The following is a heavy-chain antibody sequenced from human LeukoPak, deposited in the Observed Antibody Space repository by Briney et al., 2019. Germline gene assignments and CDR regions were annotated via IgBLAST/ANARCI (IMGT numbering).Heavy chain of an antibody. J-gene: IGHJ6*02. CDR2: IYYSGST. D-gene: IGHD6-19*01. CDR1: GGSVNSGDSF. V-gene: IGHV4-61*08. CDR3: ARKLGIAVGDYYYYGLDV. Sequence: SETLSLTCTVSGGSVNSGDSFWSWIRQPPGKGLEWIGNIYYSGSTNYNPSLQSRVTVSIDTSKNQFSLKVRSVTPADTAVYYCARKLGIAVGDYYYYGLDVWGQGTTVTVSS.